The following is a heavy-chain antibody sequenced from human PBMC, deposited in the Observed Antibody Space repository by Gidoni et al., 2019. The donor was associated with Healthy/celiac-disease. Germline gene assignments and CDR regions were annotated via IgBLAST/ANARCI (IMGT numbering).Heavy chain of an antibody. D-gene: IGHD6-13*01. Sequence: RLQLQESGPGLVNPSETLSLTCPVSGGSLRSSSYYWGWIRQPPGKGLEWIGSIYYSGSTYYNPSLKRRVTISVDTSKNQFSLKLSSVTAADTAVYYCARERNQQPIPSDPWGQGTLVTVSS. J-gene: IGHJ5*02. CDR1: GGSLRSSSYY. V-gene: IGHV4-39*06. CDR3: ARERNQQPIPSDP. CDR2: IYYSGST.